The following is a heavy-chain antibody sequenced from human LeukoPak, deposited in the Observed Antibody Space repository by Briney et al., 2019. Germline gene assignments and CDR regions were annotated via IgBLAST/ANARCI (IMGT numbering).Heavy chain of an antibody. CDR1: GFTFSNYD. V-gene: IGHV3-13*01. CDR2: IGTGGDT. D-gene: IGHD3-10*01. CDR3: ARGFLTMRGDGPTFDH. J-gene: IGHJ4*02. Sequence: PGGSLRLSCAASGFTFSNYDMAWVRQPPGKPLEWVSHIGTGGDTYYPTPVKGRFTVSRENAKNSLYLQMSSLRVEDTAVYYCARGFLTMRGDGPTFDHWGQGILVTVSS.